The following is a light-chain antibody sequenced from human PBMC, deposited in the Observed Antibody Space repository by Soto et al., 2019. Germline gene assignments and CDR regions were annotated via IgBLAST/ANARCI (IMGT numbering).Light chain of an antibody. J-gene: IGKJ2*01. CDR3: QHYGSSSVT. CDR2: AAS. V-gene: IGKV3-20*01. CDR1: QTINSYS. Sequence: IVLTQSPGTLSLSPGGRASLSCRADQTINSYSLAWYCHKPGQAPRLLIYAASRRATGVPERFSGGGSGTDFTLTIDRLEPEDFIMYYCQHYGSSSVTFGRGTKLEIK.